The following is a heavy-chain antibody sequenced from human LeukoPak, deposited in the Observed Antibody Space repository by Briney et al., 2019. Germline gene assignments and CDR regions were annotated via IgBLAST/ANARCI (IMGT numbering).Heavy chain of an antibody. CDR2: IRSKANSYAT. Sequence: GSLRLSCAASGFTFSGSAMHWVRQASGKGPEWVGRIRSKANSYATAYAASVKGRFTISRDDSKNTAYLQMNSLKTEDTAVYYCTRTRGSGWLNDYWGQGTLVTVSS. V-gene: IGHV3-73*01. D-gene: IGHD6-19*01. CDR3: TRTRGSGWLNDY. J-gene: IGHJ4*02. CDR1: GFTFSGSA.